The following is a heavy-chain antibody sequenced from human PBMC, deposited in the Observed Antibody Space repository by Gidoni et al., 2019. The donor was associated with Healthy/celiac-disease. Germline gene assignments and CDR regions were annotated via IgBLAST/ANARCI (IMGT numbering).Heavy chain of an antibody. D-gene: IGHD3-10*01. CDR1: GFTFSSYS. Sequence: EVQLVESGGGLVKPGGSLRRSWAASGFTFSSYSRNWVRQAPGKGLEWVSSISSCSSSIFSADSVKGRFTISRDNAKNSLYLQMNSLRAEDTAVYYCARARGDGMDVWGQGTTVTVSS. CDR3: ARARGDGMDV. CDR2: ISSCSSSI. V-gene: IGHV3-21*01. J-gene: IGHJ6*02.